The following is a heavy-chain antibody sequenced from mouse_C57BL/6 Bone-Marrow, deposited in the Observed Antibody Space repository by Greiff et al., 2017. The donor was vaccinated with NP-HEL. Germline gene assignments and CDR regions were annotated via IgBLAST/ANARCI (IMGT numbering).Heavy chain of an antibody. J-gene: IGHJ4*01. V-gene: IGHV5-9-1*02. CDR2: ISSGGDYI. CDR3: TRGPGSSLYAMED. CDR1: GFTFSSYA. Sequence: EVQLLESGEGLVKPGGSLKLSCAASGFTFSSYAMSWVRQTPEQRLEWVAYISSGGDYIYYADTVKGRVTISRDNARNTQYLQMSSLKSEDTAMYYSTRGPGSSLYAMEDWGQGTTVTVA. D-gene: IGHD1-1*01.